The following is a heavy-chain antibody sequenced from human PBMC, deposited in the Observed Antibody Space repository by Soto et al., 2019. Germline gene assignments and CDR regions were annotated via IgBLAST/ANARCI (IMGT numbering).Heavy chain of an antibody. D-gene: IGHD3-10*01. J-gene: IGHJ3*02. CDR3: ATNSVAPAFEN. CDR1: GGSLSTYH. Sequence: QVQLHESDPGLVKPSETLSLICTVSGGSLSTYHWNWIRQTPGKGLEWLGYIRNTGHSSYNPSLKSRVTMSQDTSKNQISLNLNSVTVADTAVYYCATNSVAPAFENWGQGTVVTV. CDR2: IRNTGHS. V-gene: IGHV4-59*01.